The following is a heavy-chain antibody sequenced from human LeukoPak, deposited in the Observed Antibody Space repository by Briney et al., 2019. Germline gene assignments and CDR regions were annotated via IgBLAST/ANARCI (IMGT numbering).Heavy chain of an antibody. Sequence: SETLSHTCTVSGYSISSGYYWGWIRQPPGKGLEWIGSIYHSGSTNYNPSLKSRVTISVDTSKNQFSLKLSSVTAADTAVYYCARNWYGSSWSEQIYYFDYWGQGTLVTVSS. D-gene: IGHD6-13*01. J-gene: IGHJ4*02. V-gene: IGHV4-38-2*02. CDR3: ARNWYGSSWSEQIYYFDY. CDR2: IYHSGST. CDR1: GYSISSGYY.